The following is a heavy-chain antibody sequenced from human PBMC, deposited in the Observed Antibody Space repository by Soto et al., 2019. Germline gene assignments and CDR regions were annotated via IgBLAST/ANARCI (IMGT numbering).Heavy chain of an antibody. Sequence: GASVKVSCKASGYTFTSYAMHWVRQAPGQRLEWMGWINAGNGNAKYAQRFQGRVTITTDKSTSTAYMELSSLRSEDTAVYYCARDRDYYDSSGYYFGYWGQGTLVTVSS. CDR3: ARDRDYYDSSGYYFGY. D-gene: IGHD3-22*01. CDR2: INAGNGNA. V-gene: IGHV1-3*01. J-gene: IGHJ4*02. CDR1: GYTFTSYA.